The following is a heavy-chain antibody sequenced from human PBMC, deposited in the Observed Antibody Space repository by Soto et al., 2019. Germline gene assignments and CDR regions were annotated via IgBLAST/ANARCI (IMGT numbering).Heavy chain of an antibody. V-gene: IGHV1-69*01. D-gene: IGHD5-12*01. CDR2: IIPIFGTA. CDR3: ARNVDIARGEKSRFAP. CDR1: GGTFSSYA. Sequence: QVQLVQSGAEVKKPGSSVKVSCKASGGTFSSYAISWVRQAPGQGLEWMGGIIPIFGTANYAQKFQGRVTNTADESNGPAYMGVGSLRSEETGLFYRARNVDIARGEKSRFAPWGQGTLVTVSS. J-gene: IGHJ5*02.